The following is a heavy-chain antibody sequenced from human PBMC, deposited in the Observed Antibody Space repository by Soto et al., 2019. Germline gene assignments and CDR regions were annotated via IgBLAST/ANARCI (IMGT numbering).Heavy chain of an antibody. J-gene: IGHJ1*01. Sequence: ASVKVSCKASGYTFTSYGISWVRQAPGQGLEWMGWISAYNGNTNYAQKLQGRVTMTTDTSTSTAYMELRSLRSDHTAVYYCARSLYGDYSEYFQHWGQGTLVTVS. CDR1: GYTFTSYG. D-gene: IGHD4-17*01. V-gene: IGHV1-18*01. CDR2: ISAYNGNT. CDR3: ARSLYGDYSEYFQH.